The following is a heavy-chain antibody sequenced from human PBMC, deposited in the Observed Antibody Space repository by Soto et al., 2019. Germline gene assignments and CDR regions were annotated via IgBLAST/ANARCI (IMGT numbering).Heavy chain of an antibody. CDR3: ARGYLITIFGVVMLNYYYYGMDV. J-gene: IGHJ6*02. CDR2: INHSGGT. CDR1: GGSFSGYY. D-gene: IGHD3-3*01. Sequence: SETLSLTCAVYGGSFSGYYWSWIRQPPGKGLEWMGEINHSGGTTYNPSLKSRVTISVDTSKNQFSLKLGSVTAADTAVYYCARGYLITIFGVVMLNYYYYGMDVWGQGTTVTVSS. V-gene: IGHV4-34*01.